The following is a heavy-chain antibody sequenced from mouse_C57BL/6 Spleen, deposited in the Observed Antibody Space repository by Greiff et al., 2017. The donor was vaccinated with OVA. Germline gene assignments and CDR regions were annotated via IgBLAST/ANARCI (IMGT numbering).Heavy chain of an antibody. CDR1: GYTFTDYY. Sequence: VQLQQSGPELVKPGASVKISCKASGYTFTDYYMNWVKQSHGKSLEWIGDINPNNGGTSYNQKFKGKATLTVDKSSSTAYMELRSLTSEDSAVYYCARSVAGGYWGQGTTLTVSS. J-gene: IGHJ2*01. CDR2: INPNNGGT. D-gene: IGHD1-1*01. V-gene: IGHV1-26*01. CDR3: ARSVAGGY.